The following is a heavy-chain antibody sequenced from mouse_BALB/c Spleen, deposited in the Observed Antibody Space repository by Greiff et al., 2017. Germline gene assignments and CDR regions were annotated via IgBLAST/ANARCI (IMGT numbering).Heavy chain of an antibody. D-gene: IGHD2-10*02. CDR1: GFTFSSFG. J-gene: IGHJ2*01. V-gene: IGHV5-17*02. CDR3: ARQRYGNPFDY. Sequence: EVQLVESGGGLVQPGGSRKLSCAASGFTFSSFGMHWVRQAPEKGLEWVAYISSGSSTIYYADTVKGRFTISRDNPKNTLFLQMTSLRSEDTAMYYCARQRYGNPFDYWGQGTTLTVSS. CDR2: ISSGSSTI.